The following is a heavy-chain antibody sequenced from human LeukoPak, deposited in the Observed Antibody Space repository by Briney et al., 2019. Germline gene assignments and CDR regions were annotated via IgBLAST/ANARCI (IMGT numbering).Heavy chain of an antibody. D-gene: IGHD5-12*01. CDR1: GGSISSGSYY. Sequence: SQTLSLTCTVSGGSISSGSYYWSWIRQPAGKGLEWIGRIYTSGSTNYNPSLKSRVTISVDTSKNQFSLKLSSVTAADTAVYYCARVGRLRLRYSDYWGQGTLVTVSS. J-gene: IGHJ4*02. V-gene: IGHV4-61*02. CDR3: ARVGRLRLRYSDY. CDR2: IYTSGST.